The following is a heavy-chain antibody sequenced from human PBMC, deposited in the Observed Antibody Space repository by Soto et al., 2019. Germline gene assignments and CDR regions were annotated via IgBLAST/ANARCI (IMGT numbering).Heavy chain of an antibody. J-gene: IGHJ4*02. CDR3: ASQYYYDSSGSQTFDY. CDR2: IYHSGST. D-gene: IGHD3-22*01. V-gene: IGHV4-30-2*01. CDR1: GGSISSGGYS. Sequence: PSETLSLTCAVSGGSISSGGYSWSWIRQPPGKGLEWIGYIYHSGSTYYNPSLKSRVTISVDRSKNQFSLKLSSVTAADTAVYHCASQYYYDSSGSQTFDYWGQGTQVTVSS.